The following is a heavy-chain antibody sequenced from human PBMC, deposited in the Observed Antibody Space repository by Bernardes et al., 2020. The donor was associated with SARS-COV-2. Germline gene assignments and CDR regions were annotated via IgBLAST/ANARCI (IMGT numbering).Heavy chain of an antibody. V-gene: IGHV3-30*07. Sequence: GGSLRLSCEASGFNFRDYAVHWVRQAPGKGLQWLAVMSYDGTKKYYADSVKGRFTISRDNSKNTLYLQVNNLRDEDTAVYSCARADKGCSNGVCYVFDFWGQGTLVAGSS. D-gene: IGHD2-8*01. CDR2: MSYDGTKK. CDR3: ARADKGCSNGVCYVFDF. J-gene: IGHJ4*02. CDR1: GFNFRDYA.